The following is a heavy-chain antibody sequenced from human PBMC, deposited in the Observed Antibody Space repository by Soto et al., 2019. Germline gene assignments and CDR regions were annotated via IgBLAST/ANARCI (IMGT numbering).Heavy chain of an antibody. D-gene: IGHD1-20*01. J-gene: IGHJ4*02. CDR2: INGDGSTT. Sequence: EVQLVESGGGLVQPGGSLRLSCAASGFTFSTYWMHWVRQGPGKGLVWLSRINGDGSTTEYADSVKGRFTISRGNAKNTLYLQIHSLRVEATAAYDCARDDNPDYWGQGTLVTVSS. V-gene: IGHV3-74*03. CDR1: GFTFSTYW. CDR3: ARDDNPDY.